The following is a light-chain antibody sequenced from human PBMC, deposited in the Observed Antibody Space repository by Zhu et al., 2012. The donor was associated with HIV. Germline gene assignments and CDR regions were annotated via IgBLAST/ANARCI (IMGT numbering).Light chain of an antibody. CDR3: QQLNSQPLFT. V-gene: IGKV1-9*01. CDR2: DAS. J-gene: IGKJ3*01. Sequence: DFQLTQSPSFLSASVGDGVTISCRASEAIKNNLAWYQQKPGKAPKLLIYDASTLQSGVPSRFSGTGSGTEFTLTISSLQPEDFAIYYCQQLNSQPLFTFGPGTKWKS. CDR1: EAIKNN.